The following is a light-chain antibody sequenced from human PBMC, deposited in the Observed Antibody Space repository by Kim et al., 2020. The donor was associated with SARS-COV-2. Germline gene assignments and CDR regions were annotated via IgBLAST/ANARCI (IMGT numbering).Light chain of an antibody. J-gene: IGKJ1*01. CDR2: DAS. CDR1: QSVSSSN. Sequence: SPGERATLPCRASQSVSSSNSAWYQQKPGQAPRLLIYDASSRATGIPDRFSGSGSGTDFTLTISRLEPEDFAVYYCQQYGSSPQTFGQGTKVDIK. V-gene: IGKV3-20*01. CDR3: QQYGSSPQT.